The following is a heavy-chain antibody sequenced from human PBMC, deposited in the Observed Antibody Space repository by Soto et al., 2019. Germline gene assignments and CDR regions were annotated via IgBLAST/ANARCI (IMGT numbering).Heavy chain of an antibody. CDR1: GFTFSRYP. D-gene: IGHD4-17*01. V-gene: IGHV3-30-3*01. J-gene: IGHJ4*02. Sequence: QVHLVESGGGVVQPGRSLRLSCAASGFTFSRYPMHWVRQAPGKGLEWVAIISYDGSSKHDADSVKGRFTISRDNSKTTLYLEMNSLRGEDTAVYYCARDFGNGVDYWGQGTLVTVSS. CDR2: ISYDGSSK. CDR3: ARDFGNGVDY.